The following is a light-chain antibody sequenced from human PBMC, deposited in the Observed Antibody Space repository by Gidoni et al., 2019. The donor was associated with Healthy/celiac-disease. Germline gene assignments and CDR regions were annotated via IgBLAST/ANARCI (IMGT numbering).Light chain of an antibody. CDR2: DAS. V-gene: IGKV1-5*01. J-gene: IGKJ1*01. CDR1: KSISSW. Sequence: DIKMTQSPSTRSASVGERVTITCRASKSISSWLAWYQQKPGKAPKLLIYDASRLESGVPSRFSGSGSGTELTLSISSLQPDAFATYYCQPYDSYSWTFGQGTKVEIK. CDR3: QPYDSYSWT.